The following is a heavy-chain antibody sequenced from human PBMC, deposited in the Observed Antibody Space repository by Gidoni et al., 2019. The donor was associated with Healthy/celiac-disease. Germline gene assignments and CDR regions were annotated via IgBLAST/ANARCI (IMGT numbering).Heavy chain of an antibody. D-gene: IGHD3-10*01. CDR3: AKVWFGARNNWFDP. CDR1: AFTFSSDA. J-gene: IGHJ5*02. Sequence: EVQLLESGGGLVQPGGSLRLSCAAAAFTFSSDAMSGVRQAPGKGLEWVSAISGIGGSTYYEDSVKGRFTISRDNSKNTLYLQMNSLRAEDTAVYYCAKVWFGARNNWFDPWGQGTLVTVSS. V-gene: IGHV3-23*01. CDR2: ISGIGGST.